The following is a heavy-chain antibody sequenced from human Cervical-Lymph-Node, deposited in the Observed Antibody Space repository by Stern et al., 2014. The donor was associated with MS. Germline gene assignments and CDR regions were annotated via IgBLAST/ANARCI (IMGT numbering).Heavy chain of an antibody. CDR1: GGTFSSQA. CDR2: IIPIFGTP. J-gene: IGHJ6*02. CDR3: ATPSTVTVGGMDV. V-gene: IGHV1-69*12. D-gene: IGHD4-17*01. Sequence: QVQLVQSGAEVKKPGSSVKVSCKASGGTFSSQAINWVRQAPGQGLEWVGGIIPIFGTPNYAQKVQDRVPITADESTSTAYMDLSSLRSEDTAVYYCATPSTVTVGGMDVWGQGTTVTVSS.